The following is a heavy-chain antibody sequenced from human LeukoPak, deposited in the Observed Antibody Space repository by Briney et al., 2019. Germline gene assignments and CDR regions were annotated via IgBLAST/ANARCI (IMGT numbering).Heavy chain of an antibody. J-gene: IGHJ4*02. Sequence: GGSLRISCAASGFTFSSYSMNWVRQAPGKGREWVSYISSSSSTIYYADSVKGRFTISRDNAKNSLYLQMNSLRAEDTAVYYCARELWDIVLMVYAMGVFDYWGQGTLVTVSS. CDR3: ARELWDIVLMVYAMGVFDY. CDR1: GFTFSSYS. V-gene: IGHV3-48*01. CDR2: ISSSSSTI. D-gene: IGHD2-8*01.